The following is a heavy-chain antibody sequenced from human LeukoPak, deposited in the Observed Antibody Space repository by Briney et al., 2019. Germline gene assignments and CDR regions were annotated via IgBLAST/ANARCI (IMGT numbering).Heavy chain of an antibody. CDR3: ARDPGGGYDSSGLDY. Sequence: GASVKVSCKASGYTFTSYYMHWVRQAPGQGLEWMGIINPSGGSTSYAQKFQGRVTMTRDTSTSTVYMELSSLRSEDTAVYYCARDPGGGYDSSGLDYWGQGTLVTVSS. V-gene: IGHV1-46*01. J-gene: IGHJ4*02. CDR2: INPSGGST. CDR1: GYTFTSYY. D-gene: IGHD3-22*01.